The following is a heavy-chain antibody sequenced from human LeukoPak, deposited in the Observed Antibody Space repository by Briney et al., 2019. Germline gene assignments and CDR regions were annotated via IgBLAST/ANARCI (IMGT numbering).Heavy chain of an antibody. J-gene: IGHJ3*02. CDR3: ARRRDGYMPEWAFDI. D-gene: IGHD5-24*01. CDR1: GGSFSGYY. V-gene: IGHV4-34*01. Sequence: SETLSLTCAVYGGSFSGYYWSWIRQPPGKGLEWIGEINHSGSTNYNPSLKSRVTISVDTSKNQFSLKLSSVTAADTAVYYCARRRDGYMPEWAFDIWGQGTMVTVSS. CDR2: INHSGST.